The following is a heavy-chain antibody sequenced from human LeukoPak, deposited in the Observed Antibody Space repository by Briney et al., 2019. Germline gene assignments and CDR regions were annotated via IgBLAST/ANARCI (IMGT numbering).Heavy chain of an antibody. V-gene: IGHV3-23*01. CDR1: GFTFSSYA. Sequence: GGSPRLSCAASGFTFSSYAMSWVRQAPGKRLEWVSAISGSGGSTYYADSAKGRCTISRDNSKNKLYMQMNRLRAEDTAVYYCARRFRKMAATYYYYMDVWGKGNTVTAS. CDR2: ISGSGGST. D-gene: IGHD6-25*01. J-gene: IGHJ6*03. CDR3: ARRFRKMAATYYYYMDV.